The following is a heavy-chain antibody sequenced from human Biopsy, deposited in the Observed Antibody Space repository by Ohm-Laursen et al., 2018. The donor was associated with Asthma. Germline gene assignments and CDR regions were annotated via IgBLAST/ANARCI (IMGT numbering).Heavy chain of an antibody. J-gene: IGHJ6*02. CDR1: GDSISSPAYY. CDR3: ARVRGDGSGGSIDNYFGMDV. V-gene: IGHV4-31*02. D-gene: IGHD3-10*01. CDR2: ISYSGTT. Sequence: TLSLTWPVSGDSISSPAYYWSWVRQHPGKGLEWIGYISYSGTTFYHPSLMSRLIISLDTSKNQFSLKLSSVTAADTAVYYCARVRGDGSGGSIDNYFGMDVWGQGTTVTVSS.